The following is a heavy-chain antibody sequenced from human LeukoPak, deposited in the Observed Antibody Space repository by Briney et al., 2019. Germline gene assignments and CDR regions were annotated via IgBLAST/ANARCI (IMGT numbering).Heavy chain of an antibody. Sequence: KPSETLSLTCTVSGGSISSYYWSWIRQPAGKGLEWIGRIYTSGSTNYNPSLKSRVTMSVDTSKNQFSLKLSSVTAADTAVYYCARGRRVAARPTFDYWGQGTLVTVSS. D-gene: IGHD6-6*01. CDR3: ARGRRVAARPTFDY. V-gene: IGHV4-4*07. CDR2: IYTSGST. J-gene: IGHJ4*02. CDR1: GGSISSYY.